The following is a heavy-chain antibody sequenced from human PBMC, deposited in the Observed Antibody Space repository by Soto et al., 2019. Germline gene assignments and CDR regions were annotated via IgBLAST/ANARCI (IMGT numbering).Heavy chain of an antibody. Sequence: EVQLVESGGGLVKPGGSLSLSCAASGFTFSSYSMNWVRQAPGKGLEWVSSISSSSSYIYYADSVKGRFTISRDNAKNSVYLQMNSLRVEDTAVYYCASDSKMRTDAFDIWGQGTMVTDSS. CDR1: GFTFSSYS. J-gene: IGHJ3*02. V-gene: IGHV3-21*01. CDR3: ASDSKMRTDAFDI. CDR2: ISSSSSYI.